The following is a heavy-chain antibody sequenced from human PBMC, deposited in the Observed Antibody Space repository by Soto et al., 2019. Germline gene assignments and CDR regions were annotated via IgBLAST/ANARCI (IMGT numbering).Heavy chain of an antibody. CDR1: GGSFSGYY. J-gene: IGHJ6*02. V-gene: IGHV4-34*01. CDR3: ARGLGGSGNGYYYYGMDF. D-gene: IGHD3-10*01. Sequence: QVQLQQWGAGLLKPSETLSLTCAVYGGSFSGYYWSWIRQPPGKGLEWIGEINHSGSTNYNPSLKSRVTISVDTSKNQFSLNLSSVTAADTAVYYCARGLGGSGNGYYYYGMDFWGQGTTVTVSS. CDR2: INHSGST.